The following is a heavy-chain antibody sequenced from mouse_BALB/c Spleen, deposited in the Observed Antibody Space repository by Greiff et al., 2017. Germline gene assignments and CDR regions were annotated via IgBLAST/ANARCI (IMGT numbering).Heavy chain of an antibody. V-gene: IGHV1-14*01. J-gene: IGHJ3*01. D-gene: IGHD4-1*01. CDR2: INPYNDGT. CDR3: AREGLTGAWFAY. Sequence: EVQGVESGPELVKPGASVKMSCKASGYTFTSYVMHWVKQKPGQGLEWIGYINPYNDGTKYNEKFKGKATLTSDKSSSTAYMELSSLTSEDSAVYYCAREGLTGAWFAYWGQGTLVTVSA. CDR1: GYTFTSYV.